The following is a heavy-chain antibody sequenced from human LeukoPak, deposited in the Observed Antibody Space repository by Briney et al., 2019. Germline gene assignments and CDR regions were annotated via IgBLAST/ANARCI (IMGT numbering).Heavy chain of an antibody. CDR1: GFTFSSYS. CDR2: ISSSSSYI. Sequence: GGSLRLSCAASGFTFSSYSMNWVRQAPGKGMEWVSSISSSSSYIYYADSVKGRFTISRDNAKNSLYLQMNSLRAEDTAVYYCARHPVGYGGNSDDDYWGQGTLVTVSS. J-gene: IGHJ4*02. D-gene: IGHD4-23*01. CDR3: ARHPVGYGGNSDDDY. V-gene: IGHV3-21*01.